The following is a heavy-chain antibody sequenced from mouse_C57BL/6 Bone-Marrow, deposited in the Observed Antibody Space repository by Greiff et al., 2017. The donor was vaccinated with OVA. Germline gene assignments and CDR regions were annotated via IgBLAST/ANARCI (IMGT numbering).Heavy chain of an antibody. Sequence: EVQGVQSGGDLVKPGGSLKLSCAASGFTFSSYGMSWVRQTPDKRLEWVATISSGGSYTYYPDSVKGRFTISIDNAKNTVYLQMSSLKSEDTAMYYCARGDYYGSSYYFDYWGQGTTLTVSS. CDR2: ISSGGSYT. CDR3: ARGDYYGSSYYFDY. D-gene: IGHD1-1*01. V-gene: IGHV5-6*01. J-gene: IGHJ2*01. CDR1: GFTFSSYG.